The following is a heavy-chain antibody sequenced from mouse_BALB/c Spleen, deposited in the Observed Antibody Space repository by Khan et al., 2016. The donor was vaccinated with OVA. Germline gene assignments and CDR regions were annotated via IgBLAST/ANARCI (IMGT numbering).Heavy chain of an antibody. CDR3: ALYGSRGDY. CDR2: ILPGSGDT. D-gene: IGHD1-1*01. V-gene: IGHV1-9*01. J-gene: IGHJ2*01. Sequence: QVQLQQSGAELMKPGASVKISCKATGFKFSNSWIEWVKQRPGHGLEWIGQILPGSGDTNYNEKFEGKATLHADTSSNTAYMQLSSLTSEDAAVSSCALYGSRGDYWGQGTTLTVSS. CDR1: GFKFSNSW.